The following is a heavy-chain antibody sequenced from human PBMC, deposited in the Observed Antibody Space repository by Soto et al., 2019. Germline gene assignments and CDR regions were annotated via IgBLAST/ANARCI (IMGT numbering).Heavy chain of an antibody. D-gene: IGHD3-16*01. CDR3: ARDPHEGVYDY. Sequence: QVQLVQSGAEEKKPGASVKVSCKASGYTFTGYYLHWIRQAPGQGLEWMGWMRPNSGGANYAQKFQGRVSMTRDTSISTFYMELSRLRSDDTAVYYCARDPHEGVYDYWGQGTLVTVSS. CDR1: GYTFTGYY. V-gene: IGHV1-2*02. CDR2: MRPNSGGA. J-gene: IGHJ4*02.